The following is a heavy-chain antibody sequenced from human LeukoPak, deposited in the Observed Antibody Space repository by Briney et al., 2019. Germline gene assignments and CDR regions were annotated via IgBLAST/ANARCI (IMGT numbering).Heavy chain of an antibody. Sequence: GGSLRLSCAASGFTFSSYAMSWVRQAPGKGLGWVSSITVSGDRTFYADSAKGRFTISRDNSKNTLYLQMSSLRAEDTAFYYCAKDLSVHNFWGQGTLVTVSS. CDR1: GFTFSSYA. CDR2: ITVSGDRT. CDR3: AKDLSVHNF. D-gene: IGHD2-21*01. J-gene: IGHJ4*02. V-gene: IGHV3-23*01.